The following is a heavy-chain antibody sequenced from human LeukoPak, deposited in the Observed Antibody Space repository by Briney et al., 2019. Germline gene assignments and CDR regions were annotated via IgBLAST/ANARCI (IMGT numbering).Heavy chain of an antibody. CDR2: IYPDDSDT. Sequence: GESLQISCKSSGYSFTNYWIGWVRQMPGKGLEWVGIIYPDDSDTRYSPSFQGQVTISVDKSISTAYLQWSSLKASDTAMYYCAKLGAYTSSWYRFVDYWGQGTLITVSS. D-gene: IGHD6-19*01. CDR1: GYSFTNYW. CDR3: AKLGAYTSSWYRFVDY. J-gene: IGHJ4*02. V-gene: IGHV5-51*01.